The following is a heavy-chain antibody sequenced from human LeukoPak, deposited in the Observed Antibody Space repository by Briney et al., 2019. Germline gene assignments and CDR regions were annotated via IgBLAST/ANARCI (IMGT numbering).Heavy chain of an antibody. J-gene: IGHJ4*02. V-gene: IGHV1-69*05. CDR2: IIPIFGTA. D-gene: IGHD6-13*01. CDR1: GGTFSSYA. CDR3: ARDLGAAAAGTNY. Sequence: SVKVSCKASGGTFSSYAISWVRQAPRQGLEWMGGIIPIFGTANYAQKFQGRVTITTDESTSTAYMELSSLRSEDTAVYYCARDLGAAAAGTNYWGQGTLVTVSS.